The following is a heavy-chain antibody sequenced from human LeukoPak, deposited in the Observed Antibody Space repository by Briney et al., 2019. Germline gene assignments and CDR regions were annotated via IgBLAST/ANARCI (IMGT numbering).Heavy chain of an antibody. J-gene: IGHJ4*02. D-gene: IGHD3-3*01. CDR2: IKDKTDGGTT. CDR3: TTADGTYTFWRADYFDY. V-gene: IGHV3-15*01. CDR1: GFTFRKAW. Sequence: GGSLRLSCAASGFTFRKAWMSWVRQAPGKGLEWVGRIKDKTDGGTTDYAAPVKGRFTISRDDSKNTLYVQMSNLKTEDTAVYYCTTADGTYTFWRADYFDYWGQGTLVTVSS.